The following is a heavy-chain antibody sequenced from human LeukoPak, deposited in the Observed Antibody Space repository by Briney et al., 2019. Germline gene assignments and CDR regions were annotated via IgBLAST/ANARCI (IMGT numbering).Heavy chain of an antibody. V-gene: IGHV4-38-2*01. J-gene: IGHJ4*02. Sequence: PSETLSLTCAVSGYSISSGYYWGWIRQPPGKGLEWIGSIYHRGSTYYNPSLKSRVTISVDTSKNQFSLKLSSVTAADTAVHYCARTRREYQLLSFDYWGQGTLVTVSS. CDR3: ARTRREYQLLSFDY. D-gene: IGHD2-2*01. CDR1: GYSISSGYY. CDR2: IYHRGST.